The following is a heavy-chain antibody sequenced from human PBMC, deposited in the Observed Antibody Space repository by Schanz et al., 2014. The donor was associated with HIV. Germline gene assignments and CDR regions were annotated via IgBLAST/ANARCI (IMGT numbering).Heavy chain of an antibody. CDR1: GGSISSGAYS. V-gene: IGHV4-30-2*05. CDR2: IYYSGNT. J-gene: IGHJ2*01. Sequence: QLQLQESGSGLVKPSQTLSLTCAVSGGSISSGAYSWSWIRQPPGKGLEWIGYIYYSGNTHYNPSLRGRLTISVDTSKNQFSLEVNSVTAADTAVYYCAREDVSNWSFDLWGRGTLVSVSS. CDR3: AREDVSNWSFDL. D-gene: IGHD3-10*02.